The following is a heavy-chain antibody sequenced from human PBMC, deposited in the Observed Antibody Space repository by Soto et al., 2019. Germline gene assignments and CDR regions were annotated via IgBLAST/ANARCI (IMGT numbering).Heavy chain of an antibody. D-gene: IGHD6-19*01. Sequence: SETLSLTCPVSGASISSEQYWTWVRQPPGKGLEWNGDIHHSGSTTNNPYLRSRLIMSVDTSKNQFSLNLNSLTAADTAVYYCARSFGWYAIVQWGQGTLVSSPQ. CDR1: GASISSEQY. CDR2: IHHSGST. CDR3: ARSFGWYAIVQ. V-gene: IGHV4-38-2*01. J-gene: IGHJ1*01.